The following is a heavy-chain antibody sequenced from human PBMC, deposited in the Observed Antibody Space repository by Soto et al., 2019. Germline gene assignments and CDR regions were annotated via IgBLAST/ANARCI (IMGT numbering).Heavy chain of an antibody. V-gene: IGHV1-8*01. D-gene: IGHD3-22*01. CDR2: MNPNSGNT. CDR1: GYTFTSYD. J-gene: IGHJ3*02. CDR3: ARGHCGSYYDSSGYYYARAFDI. Sequence: ASVKVSCKASGYTFTSYDINWVREAAGQGLERMGWMNPNSGNTGYAQKLQGRVTMTKNTAISTAYMELSSLRSEDTALYYCARGHCGSYYDSSGYYYARAFDIGGQGTMVTVSS.